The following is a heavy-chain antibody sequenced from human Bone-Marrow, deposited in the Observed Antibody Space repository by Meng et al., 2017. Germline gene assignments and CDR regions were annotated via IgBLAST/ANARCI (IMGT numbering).Heavy chain of an antibody. D-gene: IGHD5-24*01. Sequence: ASVKVSCKSSGYTFTAYYIHWVRQAPGQGLEWMGHIKPQSGDTLYAQKFQGRVSMTRDTSISTAYVELSSLRSEDTAVYYCARDGVEMAHWGQGTLVTVSS. J-gene: IGHJ4*02. CDR1: GYTFTAYY. CDR3: ARDGVEMAH. CDR2: IKPQSGDT. V-gene: IGHV1-2*06.